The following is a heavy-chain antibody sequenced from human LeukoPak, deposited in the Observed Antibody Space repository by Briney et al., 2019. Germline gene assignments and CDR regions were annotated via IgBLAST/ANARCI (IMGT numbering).Heavy chain of an antibody. Sequence: GGSLRLSCAAPGFTFSSYAMSWVRQAPGKGLEWVSAISGSGGSTYYADSVKGRFTISRDNSKNTLYLQMNSLRAEDTAVYYCAKDREKMATIGPFDYWGQGTLVTVSS. CDR2: ISGSGGST. V-gene: IGHV3-23*01. J-gene: IGHJ4*02. CDR3: AKDREKMATIGPFDY. D-gene: IGHD5-24*01. CDR1: GFTFSSYA.